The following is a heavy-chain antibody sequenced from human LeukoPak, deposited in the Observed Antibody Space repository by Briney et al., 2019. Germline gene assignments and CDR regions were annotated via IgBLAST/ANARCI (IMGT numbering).Heavy chain of an antibody. V-gene: IGHV4-59*01. CDR1: GGSIGIYY. Sequence: SETLSLTCTVSGGSIGIYYWSWIRQPPGKGLEWIGFIYYTGTTNYEPSLEGRVTISLDTSKNQFSLKLSSVTAADTAVYYCARCGYSYGTGYHFDYWGQGALVTVSS. D-gene: IGHD5-18*01. CDR2: IYYTGTT. J-gene: IGHJ4*02. CDR3: ARCGYSYGTGYHFDY.